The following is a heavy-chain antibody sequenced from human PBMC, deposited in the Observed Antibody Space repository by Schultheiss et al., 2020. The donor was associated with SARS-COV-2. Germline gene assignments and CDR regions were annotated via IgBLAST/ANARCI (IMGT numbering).Heavy chain of an antibody. V-gene: IGHV4-34*01. CDR2: INHSGST. Sequence: SQTLSLTCAVYGGSFSGYYWSWIRQPPGKGLEWIGEINHSGSTNYNPSLKSRVTISVDTSKNQFSLKLSSVTAADTAVYYCARGDYYYYGMDVWGQGTTVTVSS. J-gene: IGHJ6*02. CDR1: GGSFSGYY. CDR3: ARGDYYYYGMDV.